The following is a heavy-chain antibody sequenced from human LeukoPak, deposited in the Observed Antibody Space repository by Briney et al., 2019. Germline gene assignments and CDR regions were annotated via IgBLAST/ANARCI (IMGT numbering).Heavy chain of an antibody. V-gene: IGHV3-30*03. J-gene: IGHJ4*02. CDR3: ERDDSPLRYFDWPIDY. Sequence: GGSLRLSCAASGFTFSSYGMHWVRQAPGKGLEWVAVISYDGNNEYYADSVKGRFTISRDNSKNTLYLQMNSLRAEDTAVYYCERDDSPLRYFDWPIDYWGQGTLVTVSS. CDR1: GFTFSSYG. CDR2: ISYDGNNE. D-gene: IGHD3-9*01.